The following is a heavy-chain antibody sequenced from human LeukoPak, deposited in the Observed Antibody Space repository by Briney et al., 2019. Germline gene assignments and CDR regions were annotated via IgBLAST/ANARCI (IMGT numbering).Heavy chain of an antibody. CDR3: ARDRSVRSGSYSEGYSYYYGMDV. J-gene: IGHJ6*02. V-gene: IGHV3-53*01. Sequence: GGSLRLSCAASGFTVSSNYMSWVRQAPGKGLEWVSVIYSGGNTYYADSVKGRFTISRDNSKNTLSLQMDRLRAEDTAVYYCARDRSVRSGSYSEGYSYYYGMDVWAKGPRSPSP. CDR2: IYSGGNT. CDR1: GFTVSSNY. D-gene: IGHD3-10*01.